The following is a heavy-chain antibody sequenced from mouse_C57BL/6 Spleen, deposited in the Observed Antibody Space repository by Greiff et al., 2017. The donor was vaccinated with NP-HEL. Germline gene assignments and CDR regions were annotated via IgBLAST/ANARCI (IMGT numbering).Heavy chain of an antibody. Sequence: QVQLQQPGAELVKPGASVKLSCKASGYTFTSYWMHWVKQRPGQGLEWIGMIHPNSGSTNYNEKFKSKATLTVDKSSSTAYMQLSSRTSEDAAVYYCARPLRDYAMDYWGQGTSVTVSS. D-gene: IGHD1-1*01. CDR1: GYTFTSYW. CDR2: IHPNSGST. J-gene: IGHJ4*01. V-gene: IGHV1-64*01. CDR3: ARPLRDYAMDY.